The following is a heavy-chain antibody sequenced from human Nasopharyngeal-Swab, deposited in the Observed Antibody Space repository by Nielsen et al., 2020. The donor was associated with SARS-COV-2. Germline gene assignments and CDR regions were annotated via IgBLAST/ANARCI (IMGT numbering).Heavy chain of an antibody. V-gene: IGHV3-9*01. J-gene: IGHJ6*02. CDR2: INWNSGSP. CDR3: AKDMGNYYGSTRMDV. CDR1: GFTFDHYA. D-gene: IGHD3-10*01. Sequence: GGSLRLSCTASGFTFDHYAMNWVRQAPGKGLEWVSGINWNSGSPGYADSVKGRFTISRDNAENTLYLQMNSLRPEDTALYYCAKDMGNYYGSTRMDVWGQGTTVTVSS.